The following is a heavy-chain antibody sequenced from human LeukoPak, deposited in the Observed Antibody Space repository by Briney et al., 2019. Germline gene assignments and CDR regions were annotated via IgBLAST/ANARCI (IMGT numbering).Heavy chain of an antibody. CDR1: GFTFSNYG. D-gene: IGHD3-10*01. Sequence: GGSLRLSCAASGFTFSNYGMHWVRQAPGKGLDWVAFIHYDGSNKYYADSVKGRFTISRDDSKNTLYLQMNSLRAEDTAVYYCARLLAYGSGAEAFDYWGQGALVTVSS. CDR2: IHYDGSNK. J-gene: IGHJ4*02. V-gene: IGHV3-30*02. CDR3: ARLLAYGSGAEAFDY.